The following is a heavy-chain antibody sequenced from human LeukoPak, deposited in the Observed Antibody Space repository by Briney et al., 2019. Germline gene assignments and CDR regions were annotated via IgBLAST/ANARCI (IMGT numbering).Heavy chain of an antibody. Sequence: PGGSLRLSCAASGFTFSSYSMNWVRQAPGKGLEWVSSISSSSSYVYYADSVKGRFTISRDNTKNTLYLQMNSLRPEDTAVYYCAKLHNLNCDYWGLGTLTTVSS. CDR3: AKLHNLNCDY. CDR1: GFTFSSYS. D-gene: IGHD1-14*01. CDR2: ISSSSSYV. V-gene: IGHV3-21*04. J-gene: IGHJ4*02.